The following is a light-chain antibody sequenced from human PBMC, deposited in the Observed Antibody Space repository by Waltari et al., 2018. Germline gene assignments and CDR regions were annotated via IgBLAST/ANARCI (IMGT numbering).Light chain of an antibody. CDR1: SSDVGDNDY. V-gene: IGLV2-14*03. Sequence: QAALTQPASVSASLGQSITISCTGTSSDVGDNDYVSWYQQHPGKAPKLMIFDVSNRPSGVSARCSGSRSDNTASLTIAGLQAEDEADYYCSSFTSHTTRVFGGGTELTVL. CDR3: SSFTSHTTRV. CDR2: DVS. J-gene: IGLJ2*01.